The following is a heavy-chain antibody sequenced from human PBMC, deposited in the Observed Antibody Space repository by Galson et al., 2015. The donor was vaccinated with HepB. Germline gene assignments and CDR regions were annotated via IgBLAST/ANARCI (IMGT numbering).Heavy chain of an antibody. Sequence: TLSLTCTVSGGSIRGGNYYWSWIRRPAGKGLEWIGRISGSGSTNYKPIYTSGNTNYNPSLKSRVTMSVDTSKNQFSLNLRSVTATDTAVYYCARHGFGSEDNVWGQGTLVAVSS. CDR2: ISGSGSTNYKPIYTSGNT. V-gene: IGHV4-61*02. J-gene: IGHJ1*01. D-gene: IGHD3-10*01. CDR3: ARHGFGSEDNV. CDR1: GGSIRGGNYY.